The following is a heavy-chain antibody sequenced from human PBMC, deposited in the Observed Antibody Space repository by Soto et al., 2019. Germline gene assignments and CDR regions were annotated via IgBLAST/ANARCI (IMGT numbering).Heavy chain of an antibody. CDR3: ARGRIVVGPEHNWFDH. CDR1: GYTFTSYY. D-gene: IGHD2-2*01. Sequence: ASVKVSCKASGYTFTSYYMHWVRQAPGQGLEWMGMINPSSGGTNYAQKFQGRVTMTRDTSISTAYMELSRLRSEDTAVYYCARGRIVVGPEHNWFDHWGQGTLVTVSS. CDR2: INPSSGGT. J-gene: IGHJ5*02. V-gene: IGHV1-2*02.